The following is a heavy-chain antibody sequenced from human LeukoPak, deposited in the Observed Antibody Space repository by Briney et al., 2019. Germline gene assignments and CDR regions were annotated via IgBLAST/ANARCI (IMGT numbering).Heavy chain of an antibody. CDR3: ARDISSGWLTFDY. D-gene: IGHD6-19*01. J-gene: IGHJ4*02. Sequence: GGSLRLSCAASGFTVSSNYMSSVRQAPGKGLEWVSVIYGGGSTYYADSVKGRFTISRDNSKNTLYLQMNSLRAEDTAVYYCARDISSGWLTFDYWGQGTLVTVSS. CDR1: GFTVSSNY. V-gene: IGHV3-66*01. CDR2: IYGGGST.